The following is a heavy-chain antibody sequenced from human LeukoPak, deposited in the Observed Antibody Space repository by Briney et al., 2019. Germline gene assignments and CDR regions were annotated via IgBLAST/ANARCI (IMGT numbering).Heavy chain of an antibody. V-gene: IGHV1-2*06. CDR1: GYIFTDYF. D-gene: IGHD2-8*02. CDR2: VNPKNGDT. Sequence: GASVKVSCKASGYIFTDYFIHWVRQAPGQGPEWMGRVNPKNGDTYYAQTFQGRVTVTGATSISTAYMDLTTLRSDDTAIYYCSRDLSSTAYWGLDYRGQGTLVTVSS. CDR3: SRDLSSTAYWGLDY. J-gene: IGHJ4*02.